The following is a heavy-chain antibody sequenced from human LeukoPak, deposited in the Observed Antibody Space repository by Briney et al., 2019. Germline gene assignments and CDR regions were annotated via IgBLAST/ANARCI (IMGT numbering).Heavy chain of an antibody. V-gene: IGHV4-39*07. CDR2: IYHSGST. CDR1: GGSISSSSCY. D-gene: IGHD5-12*01. J-gene: IGHJ3*02. CDR3: ARSCRILDIVATIRARLGGNGFDI. Sequence: SETLSLTCTVSGGSISSSSCYWGWIRQPPGKGLEWIGSIYHSGSTYYNPSLKSRVTIAVETSKNQFSLKLSSVTAADKAVYYCARSCRILDIVATIRARLGGNGFDIWGQGTMVTVSS.